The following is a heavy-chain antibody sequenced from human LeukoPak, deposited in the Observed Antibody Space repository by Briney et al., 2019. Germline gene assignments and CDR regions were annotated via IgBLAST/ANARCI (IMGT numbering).Heavy chain of an antibody. J-gene: IGHJ3*01. D-gene: IGHD3-22*01. Sequence: GGSLRLSCAASGFTFDDYGMSWVRQAPGKGLDWVSSISSSSSYIYYADSVKGRFTISRDNAKNSLYLQMNSLRAEDTAVYYCERPKYYYDSSGLSPWGQGTMVTVSS. CDR2: ISSSSSYI. CDR1: GFTFDDYG. V-gene: IGHV3-21*01. CDR3: ERPKYYYDSSGLSP.